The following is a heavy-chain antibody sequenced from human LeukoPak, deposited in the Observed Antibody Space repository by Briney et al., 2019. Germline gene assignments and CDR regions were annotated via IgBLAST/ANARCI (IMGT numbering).Heavy chain of an antibody. J-gene: IGHJ3*02. D-gene: IGHD5-24*01. CDR2: IYYSGST. CDR1: GGSISSYY. Sequence: PSETLSLTCTVSGGSISSYYWSWIRQPPGKGLEWIGYIYYSGSTNYNPSLKSRVTISVDTSKNQFSLKLSSVTAADTAVYYCARPRRDGYNYDAFDIWGQGTMVTVSS. CDR3: ARPRRDGYNYDAFDI. V-gene: IGHV4-59*08.